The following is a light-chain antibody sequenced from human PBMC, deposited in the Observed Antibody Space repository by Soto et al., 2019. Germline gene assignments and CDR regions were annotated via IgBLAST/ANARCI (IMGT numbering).Light chain of an antibody. CDR2: DDS. Sequence: QSVLTQPASVSGSPGQSITISCTGTSSDVGGYNYVSWYQQHPGKTPKLMLYDDSNRPSGGFNRFSGAKSGNTASLTISGLLAEEDDDYYYSSYTSSSILDLFGTGTKVTVL. J-gene: IGLJ1*01. CDR1: SSDVGGYNY. V-gene: IGLV2-14*01. CDR3: SSYTSSSILDL.